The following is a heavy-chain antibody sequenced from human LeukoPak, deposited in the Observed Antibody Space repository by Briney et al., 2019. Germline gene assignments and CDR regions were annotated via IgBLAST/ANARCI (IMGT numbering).Heavy chain of an antibody. J-gene: IGHJ6*03. V-gene: IGHV1-69*02. CDR1: GGTFSSYT. CDR2: IIPILGIA. D-gene: IGHD3-3*01. Sequence: SVKVSCKASGGTFSSYTISWVRQAPGQGLEWMGRIIPILGIANYAQKFQGRVTITADKSTSTAYMELSSLRSEDTAVYYCARFVKAWSSYYPRSDYMDVWGKGTTVTVSS. CDR3: ARFVKAWSSYYPRSDYMDV.